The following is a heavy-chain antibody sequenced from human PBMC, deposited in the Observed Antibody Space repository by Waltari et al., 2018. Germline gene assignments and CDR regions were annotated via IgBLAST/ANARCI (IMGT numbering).Heavy chain of an antibody. CDR1: GGSFSGYY. CDR2: INHSGST. Sequence: QVQLQQWGAGLLKPSETLSLTCAVYGGSFSGYYWSWIRQPPGKGLEWIGEINHSGSTNYNPSLKSRVTISVDTSKNQFSLKLSSVTAADTAVYDCARLGVILGGYCSGGSCSTGRYYYYMDVWGKGTTVTVSS. V-gene: IGHV4-34*01. J-gene: IGHJ6*03. CDR3: ARLGVILGGYCSGGSCSTGRYYYYMDV. D-gene: IGHD2-15*01.